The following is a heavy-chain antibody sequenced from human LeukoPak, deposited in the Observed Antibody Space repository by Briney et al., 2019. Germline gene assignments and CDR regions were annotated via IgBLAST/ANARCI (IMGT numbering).Heavy chain of an antibody. D-gene: IGHD3-22*01. J-gene: IGHJ3*02. CDR1: GDSISSGDYY. Sequence: ASETLSLTCTVSGDSISSGDYYWSWIRQPAGKGLEWIGRISSSGSTNYNPSLKSRVTISVDTSKNQFSLKLSSVTAADTAVYFCARGPYSYDSSGAFDIWGQGTMVTVSS. CDR3: ARGPYSYDSSGAFDI. CDR2: ISSSGST. V-gene: IGHV4-61*02.